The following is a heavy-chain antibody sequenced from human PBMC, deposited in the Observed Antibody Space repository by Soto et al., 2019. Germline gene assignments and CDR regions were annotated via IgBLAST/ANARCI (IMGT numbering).Heavy chain of an antibody. D-gene: IGHD4-17*01. CDR1: GYSISSRGFY. Sequence: SETLSLTCSVTGYSISSRGFYWTWIRQHPGKGLEWIGNTYFSGNTYYNSALKSRVTMSVDTSNNQFSLDLRSVTAADTAVYYCARAVNDYGSYFDYWGGGTLVTVS. CDR3: ARAVNDYGSYFDY. V-gene: IGHV4-31*03. CDR2: TYFSGNT. J-gene: IGHJ4*02.